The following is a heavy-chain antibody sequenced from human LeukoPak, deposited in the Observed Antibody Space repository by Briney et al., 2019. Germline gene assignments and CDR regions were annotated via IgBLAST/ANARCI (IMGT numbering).Heavy chain of an antibody. D-gene: IGHD2-2*01. CDR3: ARLEGPAGDSNFDY. CDR1: GGTFSSYA. CDR2: IIPIFGTA. J-gene: IGHJ4*02. V-gene: IGHV1-69*13. Sequence: ASVKVSCKASGGTFSSYAISWVRQAPGQELEWMGGIIPIFGTANYAQKFQGRVTITADESTSTAYMELSSLRSEDTAVYYCARLEGPAGDSNFDYWGQGTLVTVSS.